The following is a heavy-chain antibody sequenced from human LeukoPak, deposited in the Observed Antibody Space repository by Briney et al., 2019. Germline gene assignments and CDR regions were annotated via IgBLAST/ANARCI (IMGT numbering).Heavy chain of an antibody. V-gene: IGHV4-4*07. CDR3: ARDGQQLVEDAFDI. Sequence: SETLSLTCTVSGGSISSYYWSWIRQPAGKGLEWIGRIYTSGSTNYNPSLKSRVTISVDTSKNQFSLKLSSVTAADTAVYYCARDGQQLVEDAFDIWGQGTMVTVSS. J-gene: IGHJ3*02. D-gene: IGHD6-6*01. CDR2: IYTSGST. CDR1: GGSISSYY.